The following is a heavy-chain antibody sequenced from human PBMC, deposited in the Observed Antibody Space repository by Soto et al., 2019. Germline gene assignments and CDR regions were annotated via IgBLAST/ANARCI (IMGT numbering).Heavy chain of an antibody. CDR1: GYSLTAYA. Sequence: ASVKVSCNTSGYSLTAYAMDWLSHAPGQSLEKMGWIKAENYKKKVSEKFKGRVNITRDTVENTVYMEMSRLTSEETDVYYCARYFFDSTGYFDYWGQGTPVTV. CDR3: ARYFFDSTGYFDY. J-gene: IGHJ4*02. CDR2: IKAENYKK. V-gene: IGHV1-3*01. D-gene: IGHD2-8*02.